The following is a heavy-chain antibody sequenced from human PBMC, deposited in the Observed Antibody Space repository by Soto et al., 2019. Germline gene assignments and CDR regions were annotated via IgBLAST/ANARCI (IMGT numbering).Heavy chain of an antibody. V-gene: IGHV4-4*02. CDR2: IYRTGST. Sequence: SETLSLTCAVSGGSFTSNNWWTWVRQPPGQGLEWIGEIYRTGSTNYNPSLKSRVTISLDKSENQFSLKVTSLTAADTAVYYCARESRVDFWSGYSDYWGQGTLVTVSS. CDR3: ARESRVDFWSGYSDY. D-gene: IGHD3-3*01. J-gene: IGHJ4*02. CDR1: GGSFTSNNW.